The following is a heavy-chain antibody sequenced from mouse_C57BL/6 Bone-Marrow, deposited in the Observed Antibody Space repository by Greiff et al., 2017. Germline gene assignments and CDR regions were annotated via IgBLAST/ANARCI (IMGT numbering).Heavy chain of an antibody. CDR1: GYTFTSYW. J-gene: IGHJ1*03. V-gene: IGHV1-72*01. Sequence: VQLKQPGAELVKPGASVKLSCKASGYTFTSYWMHWVKQRPGRGLEWIGRIDPNSGGTKYNEKFKSKATLTVDKPSSTAYMQLSSLTSEDSAVYYCARRGYGSLGWYFDVWGTGTTVTVSS. D-gene: IGHD1-1*01. CDR3: ARRGYGSLGWYFDV. CDR2: IDPNSGGT.